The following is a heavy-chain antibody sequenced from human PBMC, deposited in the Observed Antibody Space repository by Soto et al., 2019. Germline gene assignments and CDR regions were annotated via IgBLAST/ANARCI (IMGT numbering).Heavy chain of an antibody. D-gene: IGHD2-2*02. CDR3: ARGLVYCSSTRCYKFDY. Sequence: GGSLRLSCAGSGFTFSRYWMSWVRQAPGKGLEWVANIKEDGSEKDYVDSVKGRFTISRDNAKNSLYLQMNSLRAEDTAVYFCARGLVYCSSTRCYKFDYWGQGTLVTVSS. V-gene: IGHV3-7*01. CDR1: GFTFSRYW. J-gene: IGHJ4*02. CDR2: IKEDGSEK.